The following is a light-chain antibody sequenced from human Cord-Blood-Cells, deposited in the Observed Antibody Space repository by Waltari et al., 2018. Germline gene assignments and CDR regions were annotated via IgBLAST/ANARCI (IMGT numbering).Light chain of an antibody. CDR2: DVS. J-gene: IGLJ1*01. Sequence: QSDLPQPASVSGSPGQSINLSCTRTSSDVGGYNYVSWYKQHPGKAPKRMIYDVSNRPSGVSNRFSGSKSGNTASLTISGLQAEDEADYYCSSYTSSSTRVFGTGTKVTVL. V-gene: IGLV2-14*01. CDR1: SSDVGGYNY. CDR3: SSYTSSSTRV.